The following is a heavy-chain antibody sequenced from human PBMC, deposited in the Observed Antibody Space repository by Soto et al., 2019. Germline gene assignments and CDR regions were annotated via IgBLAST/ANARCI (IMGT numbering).Heavy chain of an antibody. CDR2: ISYDGSNK. CDR1: GFTFSSYA. Sequence: GGSLRLSCAASGFTFSSYAMHWVRQAPGKGLEWVAVISYDGSNKYYADSVKGRFTISRDNSKNTLYLQMNSLRAEDTAVYYCARDPGYCISTSCYVDAFDIWGQGTMVTVSS. J-gene: IGHJ3*02. CDR3: ARDPGYCISTSCYVDAFDI. D-gene: IGHD2-2*01. V-gene: IGHV3-30-3*01.